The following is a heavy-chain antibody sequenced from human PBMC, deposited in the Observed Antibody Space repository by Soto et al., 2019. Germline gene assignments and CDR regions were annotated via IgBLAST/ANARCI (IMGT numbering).Heavy chain of an antibody. CDR2: IIPIFGTA. Sequence: GASVKVSCKASGGTFSSYAISWVRQAPGQGLEWMGGIIPIFGTANYAQKFQGRVTITADKSTSTAYMELSSLRSEDTAVYYCAREVSSSWPGGRYYYYGMDVWGQGTTVTVSS. CDR3: AREVSSSWPGGRYYYYGMDV. CDR1: GGTFSSYA. D-gene: IGHD6-13*01. J-gene: IGHJ6*02. V-gene: IGHV1-69*06.